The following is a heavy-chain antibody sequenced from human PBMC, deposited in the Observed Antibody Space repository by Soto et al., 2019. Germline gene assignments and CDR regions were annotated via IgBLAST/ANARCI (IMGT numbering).Heavy chain of an antibody. V-gene: IGHV4-34*01. D-gene: IGHD3-9*01. CDR3: ARVGLRYFDWLLSYYFDY. Sequence: PSETLSLTCAVYGGSFSGYYWSWIRQPPGKGLEWIGEINHSGSTNYNPSLKSRVTISVDTSKNQFSLKLSSVTAADTAVYYCARVGLRYFDWLLSYYFDYWGQGTLVTVSS. CDR1: GGSFSGYY. CDR2: INHSGST. J-gene: IGHJ4*02.